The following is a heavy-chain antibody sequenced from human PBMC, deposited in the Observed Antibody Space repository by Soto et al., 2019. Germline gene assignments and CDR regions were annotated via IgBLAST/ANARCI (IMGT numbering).Heavy chain of an antibody. Sequence: GGSLRLSCAASEFTFSSYAMSWVRQAPGKGLEWVSGISGSGGSTYYADSVKGRFTISRDNSKNTVFLQMDSLRADDTAMFYCVKGEYYYDSSGYYPFDYWGQGTLVTVSS. CDR2: ISGSGGST. CDR1: EFTFSSYA. D-gene: IGHD3-22*01. V-gene: IGHV3-23*01. J-gene: IGHJ4*02. CDR3: VKGEYYYDSSGYYPFDY.